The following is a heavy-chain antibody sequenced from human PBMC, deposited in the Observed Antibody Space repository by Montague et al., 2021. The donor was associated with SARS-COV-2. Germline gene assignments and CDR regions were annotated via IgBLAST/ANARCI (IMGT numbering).Heavy chain of an antibody. Sequence: FLRLSCAASKFSFSSYALHWVRQAPGKGLEWVAVISYVGSNQYYADSVKGRFTISRDNSKNTLYLQMSSLRAEDTAVYYCARPSYYDILTGNGGLVYWGQGTLVTVSS. D-gene: IGHD3-9*01. CDR2: ISYVGSNQ. J-gene: IGHJ4*02. V-gene: IGHV3-30*04. CDR1: KFSFSSYA. CDR3: ARPSYYDILTGNGGLVY.